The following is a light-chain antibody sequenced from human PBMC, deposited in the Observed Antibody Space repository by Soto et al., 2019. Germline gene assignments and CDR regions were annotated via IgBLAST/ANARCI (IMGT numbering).Light chain of an antibody. J-gene: IGKJ4*02. CDR2: GAS. Sequence: EIVLPPSLGTASLSPGEREALSRRASQSVSSSRLAWYRQKPGQAPRLLIYGASSRATGIPDRFSGSGSGTDFTLNISSLEPEDCGVYYCHQRSNWPPVTFAGGPKVNI. CDR1: QSVSSSR. CDR3: HQRSNWPPVT. V-gene: IGKV3D-20*02.